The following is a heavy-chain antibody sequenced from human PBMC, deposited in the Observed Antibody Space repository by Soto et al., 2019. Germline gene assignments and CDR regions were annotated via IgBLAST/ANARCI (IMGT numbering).Heavy chain of an antibody. V-gene: IGHV1-46*01. Sequence: QAQLVQSGAEVKKPGASANISCKASGYTFTRYNIHWVRQAAGQGLEWMGIIDTRGGSADYTQRFQGRVTMTRDTSTGTVYMELSSLGSEDTAVYYCARYLPRDLVRGSFDIWGQGTMVTVSS. D-gene: IGHD3-10*01. CDR1: GYTFTRYN. CDR2: IDTRGGSA. J-gene: IGHJ3*02. CDR3: ARYLPRDLVRGSFDI.